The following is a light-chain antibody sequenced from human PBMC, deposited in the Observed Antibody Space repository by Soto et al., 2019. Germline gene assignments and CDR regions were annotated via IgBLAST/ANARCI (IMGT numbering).Light chain of an antibody. V-gene: IGLV2-11*01. Sequence: QSALTQPRSVSGSPGQSVTISCTGTSSDVGGYNYVSWYQQHPGKAPQLMIYDVSKRPSGVPDRFSGFKSGNTASLTISGLQAEDEADYYCCSYAGSYTWVFGGGTKLTVL. CDR3: CSYAGSYTWV. CDR2: DVS. J-gene: IGLJ3*02. CDR1: SSDVGGYNY.